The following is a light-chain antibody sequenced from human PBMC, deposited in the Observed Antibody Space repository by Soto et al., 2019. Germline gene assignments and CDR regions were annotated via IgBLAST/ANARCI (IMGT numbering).Light chain of an antibody. Sequence: EIVLTHSRAALSLSPGERASLTCSASQSVTNSLAWYQQKPGQAPRLLVYDASNRATGIPTRFSGSGSGTDFTLTISNLEPEDFAVYYCHQYGSSPQTFGQGTKVDIK. CDR1: QSVTNS. J-gene: IGKJ1*01. CDR3: HQYGSSPQT. V-gene: IGKV3-11*01. CDR2: DAS.